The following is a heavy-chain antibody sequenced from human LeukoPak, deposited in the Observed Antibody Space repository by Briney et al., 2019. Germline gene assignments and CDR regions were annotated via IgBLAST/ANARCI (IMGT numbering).Heavy chain of an antibody. J-gene: IGHJ5*02. CDR3: ARHGPSRYYYDGGEGDTGFAP. Sequence: SSETLSLTCTVSGGSISSDYWSWIRQPPGKGLEWIGYIYHSGHTMSNPSLKSRVTISIDTSNNQFSLKLSSVTAADTAVYYCARHGPSRYYYDGGEGDTGFAPWGQGTLVTVSS. CDR2: IYHSGHT. CDR1: GGSISSDY. D-gene: IGHD3-22*01. V-gene: IGHV4-59*08.